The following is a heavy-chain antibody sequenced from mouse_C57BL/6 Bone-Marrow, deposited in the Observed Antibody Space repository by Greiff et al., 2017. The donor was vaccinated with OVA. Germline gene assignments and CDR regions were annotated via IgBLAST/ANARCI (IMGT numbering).Heavy chain of an antibody. CDR2: IDPENGDT. V-gene: IGHV14-4*01. CDR3: TTYHYSIWYFDV. CDR1: GFNIKDDY. J-gene: IGHJ1*03. Sequence: EVQLQQSGAELVRPGASVKLSCTASGFNIKDDYMHWVKQRPEQGLEWIGWIDPENGDTEYASKFQGKATIPADTSSNTAYLQLSSLTSEDTAVYYCTTYHYSIWYFDVWGTGTTVTVSS. D-gene: IGHD2-5*01.